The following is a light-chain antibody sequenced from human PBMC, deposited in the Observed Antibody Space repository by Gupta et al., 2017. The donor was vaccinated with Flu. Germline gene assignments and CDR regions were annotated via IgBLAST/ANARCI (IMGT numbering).Light chain of an antibody. CDR1: NIGSKS. CDR3: QVWDNTGEHPYV. Sequence: SYALTQPPSLSVAPGQPARLPGGGNNIGSKSVHWYQQKPGQAPVLVVYDNSDRPSGIPERFSGSNSGNTATLTISRVEDGDEADYYCQVWDNTGEHPYVFGGGTRVTVL. J-gene: IGLJ1*01. V-gene: IGLV3-21*02. CDR2: DNS.